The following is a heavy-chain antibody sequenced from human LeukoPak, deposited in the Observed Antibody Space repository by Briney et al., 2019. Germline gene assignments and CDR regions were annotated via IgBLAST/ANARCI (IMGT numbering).Heavy chain of an antibody. Sequence: ASVKVSCKASGYTFTSYGISWVRQAPGQGLEWMGWISAYNGNTNYAQKLQGRVTMTTDTSTSTAYMELRSLRSDDTAVYYCARGGGPYYYGSGHRSDAFDIWGQGTMVTVSS. V-gene: IGHV1-18*01. CDR3: ARGGGPYYYGSGHRSDAFDI. CDR1: GYTFTSYG. J-gene: IGHJ3*02. D-gene: IGHD3-10*01. CDR2: ISAYNGNT.